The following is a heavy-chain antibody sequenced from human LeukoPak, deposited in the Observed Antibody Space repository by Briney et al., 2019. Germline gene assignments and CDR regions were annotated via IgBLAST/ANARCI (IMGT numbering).Heavy chain of an antibody. Sequence: GGSLRLSCAASGFTFSAYGMTWVRQAPGKGLEWVSHISDRGDNTYYADSVKGRFTISRDNSKNTLYLQMNSLRAEDTAVYYCAKSLQPRKNYFDYWGQGTLVTVSS. CDR1: GFTFSAYG. V-gene: IGHV3-23*01. CDR2: ISDRGDNT. J-gene: IGHJ4*02. CDR3: AKSLQPRKNYFDY. D-gene: IGHD1-14*01.